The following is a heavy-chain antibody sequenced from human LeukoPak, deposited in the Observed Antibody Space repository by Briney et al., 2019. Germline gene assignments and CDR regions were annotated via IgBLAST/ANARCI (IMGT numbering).Heavy chain of an antibody. CDR2: IYYSGST. J-gene: IGHJ4*02. Sequence: SDTLSLSCTVSCSSISSSSYYWRWIPKPPVKGLEWIGSIYYSGSTYYNPSLKSRVTISVDTSKIQFSLMLSSATAADTAVYYCARDAAGTLFSNWGQGTLVTVSS. V-gene: IGHV4-39*07. CDR1: CSSISSSSYY. D-gene: IGHD6-19*01. CDR3: ARDAAGTLFSN.